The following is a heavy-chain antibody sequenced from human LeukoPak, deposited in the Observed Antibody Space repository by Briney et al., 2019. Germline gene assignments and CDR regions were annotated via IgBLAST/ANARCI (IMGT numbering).Heavy chain of an antibody. D-gene: IGHD4-23*01. V-gene: IGHV1-69*13. J-gene: IGHJ3*02. CDR2: IIPIFGTA. CDR1: GGTFSSYA. Sequence: ASVKVSCKASGGTFSSYAISWVRQAPGQGLEWMGGIIPIFGTANYAQKFQGRVTITADESTSTAYMELSSLRSEDTAVYYCAAELYGGNSDCCVFDIWGQGTMVTVSS. CDR3: AAELYGGNSDCCVFDI.